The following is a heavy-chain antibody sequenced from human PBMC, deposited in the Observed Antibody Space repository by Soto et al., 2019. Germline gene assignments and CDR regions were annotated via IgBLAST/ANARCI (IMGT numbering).Heavy chain of an antibody. Sequence: TLSLTCTVSGGSISSYYWSWIRQPPGKGLEWIGYIYYSGSTNYNPSLKSRVTISVDTSKNQFSLKLSSVTAADTAVYYCARSIAVAGRNYYYYYMDVWGKGTTVTVSS. J-gene: IGHJ6*03. CDR2: IYYSGST. CDR3: ARSIAVAGRNYYYYYMDV. D-gene: IGHD6-19*01. CDR1: GGSISSYY. V-gene: IGHV4-59*01.